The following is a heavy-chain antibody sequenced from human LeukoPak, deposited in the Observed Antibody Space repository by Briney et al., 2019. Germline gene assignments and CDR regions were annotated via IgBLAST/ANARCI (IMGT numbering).Heavy chain of an antibody. J-gene: IGHJ3*02. CDR1: GGSISSGGYY. V-gene: IGHV4-31*03. CDR2: IYYSGST. CDR3: ARAPAVLRFLEWLGGAFDI. Sequence: PSETLSLTCTVSGGSISSGGYYWSWIRQHPGKGLEWIGYIYYSGSTYYNPSLKSRVTISVDTSKNQFSLKLSSVTAADTAVYYCARAPAVLRFLEWLGGAFDIWGQGTMVTVSS. D-gene: IGHD3-3*01.